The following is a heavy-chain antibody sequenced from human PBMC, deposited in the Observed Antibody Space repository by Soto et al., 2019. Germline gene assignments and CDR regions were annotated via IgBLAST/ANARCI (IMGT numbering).Heavy chain of an antibody. D-gene: IGHD4-17*01. J-gene: IGHJ4*02. CDR3: AREANGDYRNYFDY. Sequence: QVPLVESGGGVVQPGRSLRLSCAASGFTFSSYAMHWVRQAPGKGLEWVAVISYDGSNKYYADSVKGRFTISRDNSKNTLYLQMNSLRAEDTAVYYCAREANGDYRNYFDYWGQGTLVTVSS. CDR2: ISYDGSNK. V-gene: IGHV3-30-3*01. CDR1: GFTFSSYA.